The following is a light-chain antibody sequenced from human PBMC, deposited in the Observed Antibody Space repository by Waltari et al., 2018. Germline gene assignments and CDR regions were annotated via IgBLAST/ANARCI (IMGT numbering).Light chain of an antibody. J-gene: IGKJ1*01. CDR2: GAI. CDR1: QTISNS. CDR3: QQYASSPKT. V-gene: IGKV3-20*01. Sequence: DIVLTQSPGTLSLSPGERATLSCRASQTISNSLFWYQQKPGQAPRLLIYGAITRATGIPDRFSGSGSGADFTLTISRLEPEDFAVYYCQQYASSPKTFGQGTKVEIK.